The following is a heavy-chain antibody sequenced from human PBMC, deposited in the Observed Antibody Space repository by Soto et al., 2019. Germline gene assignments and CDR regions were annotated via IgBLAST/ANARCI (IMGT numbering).Heavy chain of an antibody. J-gene: IGHJ5*02. CDR1: GGSISSSSYY. CDR3: ARQGASLVFWFDP. V-gene: IGHV4-39*01. D-gene: IGHD1-26*01. CDR2: IYYSGST. Sequence: SETLSLTCTVSGGSISSSSYYWGWIRQPPGKGLEWIGSIYYSGSTYYNPSLKSRVTISVDTSKNQFSLKLSSVTAADTAVYYCARQGASLVFWFDPWGQGTLITVSS.